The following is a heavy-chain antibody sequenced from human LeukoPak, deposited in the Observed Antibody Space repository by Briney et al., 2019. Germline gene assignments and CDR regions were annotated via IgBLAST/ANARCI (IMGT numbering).Heavy chain of an antibody. V-gene: IGHV1-18*01. CDR2: ISAYNGNT. Sequence: GASVKVSCKASGCTFTSYGISWVRQAPGQGLEWMGWISAYNGNTNYAQKLQGRVTITADESTSTAYMELSSLRSEDTAVYYCARPAFYGGNVGFDYWGQGTLVTVSS. CDR1: GCTFTSYG. D-gene: IGHD4-23*01. J-gene: IGHJ4*02. CDR3: ARPAFYGGNVGFDY.